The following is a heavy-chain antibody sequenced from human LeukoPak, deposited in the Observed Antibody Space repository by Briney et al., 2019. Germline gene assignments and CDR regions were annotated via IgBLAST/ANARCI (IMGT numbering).Heavy chain of an antibody. CDR2: IYYSGSP. CDR1: GVTISSGDYY. D-gene: IGHD2-15*01. V-gene: IGHV4-30-4*01. Sequence: SETLSLTCTVSGVTISSGDYYWSWLRPPTGKVLVWIGYIYYSGSPHYNPSPKSRFTISVDTSKNQFPLKLSSVTAADTAVYYCARESSGGATVFDYWGQGTLVTVSS. J-gene: IGHJ4*02. CDR3: ARESSGGATVFDY.